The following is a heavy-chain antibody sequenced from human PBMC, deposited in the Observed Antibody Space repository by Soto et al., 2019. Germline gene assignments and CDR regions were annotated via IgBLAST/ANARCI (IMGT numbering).Heavy chain of an antibody. CDR2: ISYDGSNK. V-gene: IGHV3-30*18. D-gene: IGHD4-17*01. CDR3: AKEVTKYEEDAFDI. CDR1: GFTFSSYG. Sequence: PGGSLRLSCAASGFTFSSYGMHWVRQAPGKGLEWVAVISYDGSNKYYADSVKGRFTISRDNSKNTLYLQMNSLRAEDTAVYYCAKEVTKYEEDAFDIWGQGTMVTVSS. J-gene: IGHJ3*02.